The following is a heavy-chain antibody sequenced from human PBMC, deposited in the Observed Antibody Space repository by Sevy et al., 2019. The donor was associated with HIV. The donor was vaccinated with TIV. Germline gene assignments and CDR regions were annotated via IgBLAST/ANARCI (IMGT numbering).Heavy chain of an antibody. V-gene: IGHV4-59*01. CDR3: ARDRLKAAAGTGGDYYYYYGMDV. J-gene: IGHJ6*02. D-gene: IGHD6-13*01. CDR1: GGSISSYY. Sequence: SETLSLTCTVSGGSISSYYWSWIRQPPGKGLEWIGYIYYSGSTNYNPSLKSRVTISVDTSKNQFSLKLSSVTPADTAVYYCARDRLKAAAGTGGDYYYYYGMDVWGQGTTVTVSS. CDR2: IYYSGST.